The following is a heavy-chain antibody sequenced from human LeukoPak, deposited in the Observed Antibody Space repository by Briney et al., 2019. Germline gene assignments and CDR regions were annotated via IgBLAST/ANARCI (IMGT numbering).Heavy chain of an antibody. D-gene: IGHD2-2*01. CDR3: ARGPNDYCSSSSCYGWYFDL. Sequence: SESLSLTRTFSGGSHSSYYWSWIRPPPWKGLEGIGYIYYSGSTYYNPSLKSRGTTSVDTSKIQFSLKLSYVTAADTAVYYCARGPNDYCSSSSCYGWYFDLWGRGTLVTVSS. V-gene: IGHV4-59*12. CDR1: GGSHSSYY. CDR2: IYYSGST. J-gene: IGHJ2*01.